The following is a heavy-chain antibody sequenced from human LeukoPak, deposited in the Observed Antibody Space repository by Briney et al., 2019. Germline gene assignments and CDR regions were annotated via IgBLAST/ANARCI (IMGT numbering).Heavy chain of an antibody. D-gene: IGHD6-13*01. CDR3: ARESTGIAAAGTVDY. Sequence: ASVKVSCKASGYTFTSYGISWVRQAPGQGLEWIGWISAYNGNTNYAQKLRGRVTMTTDTSTSTAYMELRSLRSDDTAVYYCARESTGIAAAGTVDYWGQGTLVTVSS. CDR1: GYTFTSYG. V-gene: IGHV1-18*01. CDR2: ISAYNGNT. J-gene: IGHJ4*02.